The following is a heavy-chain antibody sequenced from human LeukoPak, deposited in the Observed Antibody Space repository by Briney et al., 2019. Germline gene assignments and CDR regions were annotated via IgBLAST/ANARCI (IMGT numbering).Heavy chain of an antibody. CDR2: IKSKSDGGTT. J-gene: IGHJ5*02. Sequence: GGSLRLSCAASGFTFSHAWMSWVRQAPGKGLEWVGRIKSKSDGGTTDYAAPVKGRFTISRDDSKNTLYVQMNSLKTEDTGVYYCSSGGYSGYDFDNWGQGTLVTVSS. D-gene: IGHD5-12*01. V-gene: IGHV3-15*01. CDR3: SSGGYSGYDFDN. CDR1: GFTFSHAW.